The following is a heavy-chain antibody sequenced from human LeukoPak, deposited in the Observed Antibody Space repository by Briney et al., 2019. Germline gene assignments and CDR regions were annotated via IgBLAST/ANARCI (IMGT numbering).Heavy chain of an antibody. Sequence: SVKVSCKASGGTFSSYAISWVRQAPGQGLEWMGGIIPIFGTANYAQKFQGRVTITTDESTSTAYMEQSSLRSEDTAVYYCARSHGYYDSSGYWSHVAFDIWGQGTMVTVSS. D-gene: IGHD3-22*01. V-gene: IGHV1-69*05. CDR2: IIPIFGTA. CDR1: GGTFSSYA. J-gene: IGHJ3*02. CDR3: ARSHGYYDSSGYWSHVAFDI.